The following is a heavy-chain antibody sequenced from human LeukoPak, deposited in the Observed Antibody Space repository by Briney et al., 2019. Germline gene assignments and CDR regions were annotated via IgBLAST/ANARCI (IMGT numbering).Heavy chain of an antibody. CDR2: INHSGST. CDR3: ARSVLRFFDWLLPIFDY. V-gene: IGHV4-34*01. Sequence: SETLSLTCAVYGGSFSGYYWSWIRQPPGKGLEWIGEINHSGSTNYNPSLKSRVTISVDTSKNQFSLKLSSVTAADTAVYYCARSVLRFFDWLLPIFDYWGQGTLVTVSS. CDR1: GGSFSGYY. J-gene: IGHJ4*02. D-gene: IGHD3-9*01.